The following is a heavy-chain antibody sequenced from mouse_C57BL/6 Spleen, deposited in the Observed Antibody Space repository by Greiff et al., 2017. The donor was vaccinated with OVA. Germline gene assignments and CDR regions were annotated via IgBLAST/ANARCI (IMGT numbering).Heavy chain of an antibody. CDR3: TRTTNCYFDV. CDR1: GYTFTSYW. V-gene: IGHV1-5*01. CDR2: IYPGNSDT. Sequence: VQLQQSGTVLVRPGASVKMSCKTSGYTFTSYWMHWVKQRPGQGLEWIGAIYPGNSDTSYNQKFKGKATLTAVTSSSTAYMVLSNLTNEDSAVYYCTRTTNCYFDVWGTGTSVTVSS. D-gene: IGHD2-12*01. J-gene: IGHJ1*03.